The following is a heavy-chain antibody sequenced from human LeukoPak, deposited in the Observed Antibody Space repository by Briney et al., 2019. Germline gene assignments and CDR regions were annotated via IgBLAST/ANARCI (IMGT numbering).Heavy chain of an antibody. CDR2: IYTSGST. V-gene: IGHV4-38-2*02. CDR1: GYSISSGYY. J-gene: IGHJ4*02. D-gene: IGHD6-19*01. Sequence: SETLSLTCTVSGYSISSGYYWGWVRQPPGQGLEWIGSIYTSGSTNYNPSLKSRVTMSVDTSKNHFSLKLSSVTAVDTAVYYCASSPWYSSGWLFDYWGQGTLVTVSS. CDR3: ASSPWYSSGWLFDY.